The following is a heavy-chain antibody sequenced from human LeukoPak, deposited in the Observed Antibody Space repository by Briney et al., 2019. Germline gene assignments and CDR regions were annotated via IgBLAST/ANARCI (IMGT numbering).Heavy chain of an antibody. Sequence: ASVTVSCKASGYTFTSYYLHWVRQAPGQGLEWMGIINPSDGGTIYAQKFQGRVTMTRDMSTSTVYMELSSLRSEDTAMYYCAREAAYYDSSGYYSYLGYFDYWGQGTLVTVSS. CDR3: AREAAYYDSSGYYSYLGYFDY. CDR1: GYTFTSYY. J-gene: IGHJ4*02. CDR2: INPSDGGT. V-gene: IGHV1-46*01. D-gene: IGHD3-22*01.